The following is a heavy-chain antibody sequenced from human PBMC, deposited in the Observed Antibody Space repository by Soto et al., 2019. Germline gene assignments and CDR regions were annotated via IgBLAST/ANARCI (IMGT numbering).Heavy chain of an antibody. CDR3: ARDLAVAGTNQFDY. D-gene: IGHD6-19*01. CDR1: GDSVSSNSAA. V-gene: IGHV6-1*01. CDR2: TYYRSKWYN. J-gene: IGHJ4*02. Sequence: SQTLSLTCAISGDSVSSNSAAWECSRHSPSRCLEWLGRTYYRSKWYNDHAVSVKSRITINPDTSKNQFSLQLNSVTPEDTAAYYCARDLAVAGTNQFDYWGQGTLVTVSS.